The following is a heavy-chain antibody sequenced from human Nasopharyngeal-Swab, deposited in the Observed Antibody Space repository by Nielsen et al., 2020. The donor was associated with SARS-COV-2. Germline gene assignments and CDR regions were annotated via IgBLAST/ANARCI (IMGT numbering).Heavy chain of an antibody. V-gene: IGHV4-34*01. D-gene: IGHD3-3*01. CDR3: ARGLGKQITIFEVVIAYNWFDP. CDR2: INHSGSI. Sequence: RQAPGKGLEWIGEINHSGSINYNPSLKSRVTISVDTSKNQFSLKLSSVTAADTAVYYCARGLGKQITIFEVVIAYNWFDPWGQGTLGTVSS. J-gene: IGHJ5*02.